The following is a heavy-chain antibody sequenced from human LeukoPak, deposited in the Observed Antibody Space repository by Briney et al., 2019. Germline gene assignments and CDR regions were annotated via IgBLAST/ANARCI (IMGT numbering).Heavy chain of an antibody. Sequence: GGSLRLSCAASGFTFSSYAMHWVRQAPGKGLEWVAVISYDGSNKYYSNSVKGRFTISRDISTDTLWLQMDSLRTEDTAVYYCAKGPLRGTAAAIDYWGQGTLVTVSS. V-gene: IGHV3-30-3*01. CDR2: ISYDGSNK. J-gene: IGHJ4*02. CDR1: GFTFSSYA. D-gene: IGHD2-2*01. CDR3: AKGPLRGTAAAIDY.